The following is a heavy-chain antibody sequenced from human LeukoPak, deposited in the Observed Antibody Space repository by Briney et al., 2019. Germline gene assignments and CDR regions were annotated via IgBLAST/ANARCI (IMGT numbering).Heavy chain of an antibody. CDR2: ISSSSSYI. CDR1: GFTFSSYS. V-gene: IGHV3-21*01. J-gene: IGHJ6*03. D-gene: IGHD6-13*01. CDR3: ARDGRKHSSPLLSYYYMDV. Sequence: SGGSLRLSCAASGFTFSSYSMNWVRQAPGKGLEWVSSISSSSSYIYYADSVKGRFTISRDNAKNSLYLQMNSLRAEDTAVYYCARDGRKHSSPLLSYYYMDVWGKGTTVTVSS.